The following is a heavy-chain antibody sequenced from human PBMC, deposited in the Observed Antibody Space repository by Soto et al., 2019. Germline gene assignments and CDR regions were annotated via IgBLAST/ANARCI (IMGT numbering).Heavy chain of an antibody. J-gene: IGHJ4*02. CDR1: GYTFTSYG. CDR2: ISAYNGNT. Sequence: ASVKVSCKASGYTFTSYGISWVRQAPGQGLEWMGWISAYNGNTNYAQKFQGWVTMTRDTSISTAYMELSRLRSDDTAVYKCAXSRYYYDSSGRLDXWXQGTLVPVSS. CDR3: AXSRYYYDSSGRLDX. D-gene: IGHD3-22*01. V-gene: IGHV1-18*01.